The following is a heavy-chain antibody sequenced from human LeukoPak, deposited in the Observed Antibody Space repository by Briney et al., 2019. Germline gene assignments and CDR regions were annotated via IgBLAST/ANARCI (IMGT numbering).Heavy chain of an antibody. CDR3: ARGITRDYDSSGYPRRMNWYFDL. CDR1: GGSFRSYY. J-gene: IGHJ2*01. D-gene: IGHD3-22*01. CDR2: IYDSGST. Sequence: SETLSLTCTVSGGSFRSYYWSWIRQPPGKGLEWVGYIYDSGSTSYNPSLKSRVTISVDTSKNQFSLKVTSVTAADTAVYYCARGITRDYDSSGYPRRMNWYFDLWGRGTLVTVSS. V-gene: IGHV4-59*01.